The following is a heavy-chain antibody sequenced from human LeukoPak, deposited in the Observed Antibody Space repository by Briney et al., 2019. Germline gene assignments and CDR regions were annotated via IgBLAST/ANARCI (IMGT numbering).Heavy chain of an antibody. J-gene: IGHJ2*01. CDR1: GGSFSGYY. D-gene: IGHD3-10*01. Sequence: SETLSLTCAVYGGSFSGYYWSWVRQPPGKGLEWIGEINHSGSTNYNPSLKSRVTISVGTSKNQFSLKPSSVTAADTAVYYCARGRGGSYYGSGSYYKAWYFDLWGRGTLVTVSS. CDR2: INHSGST. V-gene: IGHV4-34*01. CDR3: ARGRGGSYYGSGSYYKAWYFDL.